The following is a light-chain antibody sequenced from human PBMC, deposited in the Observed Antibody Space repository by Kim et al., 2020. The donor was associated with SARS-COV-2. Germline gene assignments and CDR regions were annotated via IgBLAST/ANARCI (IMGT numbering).Light chain of an antibody. CDR1: QDIRND. V-gene: IGKV1-17*01. CDR3: LQHNTYPLT. J-gene: IGKJ5*01. Sequence: ASVGDIVTITCRASQDIRNDLGWYQQSPGRAPKRLIYGASNLQSGVPSRFSGSGSGTEFTLTISSLQPEDFTTYFYLQHNTYPLTFGQGTRLEIK. CDR2: GAS.